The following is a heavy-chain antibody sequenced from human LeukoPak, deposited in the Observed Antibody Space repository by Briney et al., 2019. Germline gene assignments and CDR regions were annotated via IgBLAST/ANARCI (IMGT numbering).Heavy chain of an antibody. J-gene: IGHJ2*01. CDR1: GFTFSSYE. V-gene: IGHV3-20*04. CDR2: INWNGGST. D-gene: IGHD3-22*01. CDR3: ARELPDYYDSSGYYYVIRYFDL. Sequence: GGSLRLSCAASGFTFSSYEMNWVRQAPGKGLEWVSGINWNGGSTGYADSVKGRFTISRDNAKNSLYLQMNSLRAEDTALYYCARELPDYYDSSGYYYVIRYFDLWGRGTLVTVSS.